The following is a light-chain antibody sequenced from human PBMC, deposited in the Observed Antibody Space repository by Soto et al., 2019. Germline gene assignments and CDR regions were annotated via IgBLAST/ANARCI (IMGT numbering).Light chain of an antibody. V-gene: IGKV3-20*01. CDR2: GAS. Sequence: EIVLTQSPGTLSLSPGERATLSCRASQSVSSSFLAWYQQKRGQPPRLLIYGASSRATGIPDRFSGSGSGTDVTLTLSRVEPDDFAVYYCQHFRAFGKGTRREIK. CDR1: QSVSSSF. J-gene: IGKJ5*01. CDR3: QHFRA.